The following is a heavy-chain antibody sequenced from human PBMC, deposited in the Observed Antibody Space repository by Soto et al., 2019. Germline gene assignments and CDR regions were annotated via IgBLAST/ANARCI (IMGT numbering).Heavy chain of an antibody. D-gene: IGHD2-21*02. J-gene: IGHJ6*03. CDR3: ARVVGVTTYYYYYMDV. V-gene: IGHV4-59*01. CDR1: GGSISSYY. CDR2: IYYSGST. Sequence: QVQLQESGPGLVKPSETLSLTCTVSGGSISSYYWSWIRQPPGKGLEWIGYIYYSGSTNYNPSLKSRVXISXXXSKXXXXXXXXXXXXADTXVYYCARVVGVTTYYYYYMDVWGKGTTVTVSS.